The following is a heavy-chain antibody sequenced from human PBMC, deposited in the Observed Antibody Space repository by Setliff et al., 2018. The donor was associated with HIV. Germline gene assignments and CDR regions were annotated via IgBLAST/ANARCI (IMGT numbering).Heavy chain of an antibody. Sequence: GGSLRLSCAASGFTFDDYAMHWVRQAPGKGLEWASFITWNSDNIGYADSVKGRFTISRDNAKKSLYLQMNSLRPEDTALYYCAKDPGRFGVVTPFDNWGQGALVTVSS. CDR2: ITWNSDNI. V-gene: IGHV3-9*01. J-gene: IGHJ4*02. CDR3: AKDPGRFGVVTPFDN. CDR1: GFTFDDYA. D-gene: IGHD3-3*01.